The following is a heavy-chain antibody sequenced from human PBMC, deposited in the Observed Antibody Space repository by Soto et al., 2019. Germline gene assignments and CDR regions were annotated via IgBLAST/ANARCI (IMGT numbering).Heavy chain of an antibody. D-gene: IGHD3-10*01. Sequence: QVQSVESGGGVVQPGRSLRLSCAASGFTFSSYAMHWVRQAPGKGLEWVAVISYDGRNKYYADSVKGRFTISRDNSKNTLYLQMNSLRAEDTAVYYFAREIERLLGYWGQGTLVTVSS. CDR3: AREIERLLGY. CDR1: GFTFSSYA. CDR2: ISYDGRNK. V-gene: IGHV3-30*14. J-gene: IGHJ4*02.